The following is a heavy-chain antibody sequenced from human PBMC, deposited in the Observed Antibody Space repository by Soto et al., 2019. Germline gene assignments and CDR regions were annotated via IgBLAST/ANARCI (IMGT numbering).Heavy chain of an antibody. J-gene: IGHJ4*02. V-gene: IGHV1-69*06. Sequence: ASVKVSCKASGGTFSSYAISWVRQAPGQGLEWMGGIIPIFGTANYAQKFQGRVTITADKSTSTAYMELSSLRSEDTAVYYCASYYYDSSGYKFDYWGQGTLVTVSS. CDR2: IIPIFGTA. CDR1: GGTFSSYA. D-gene: IGHD3-22*01. CDR3: ASYYYDSSGYKFDY.